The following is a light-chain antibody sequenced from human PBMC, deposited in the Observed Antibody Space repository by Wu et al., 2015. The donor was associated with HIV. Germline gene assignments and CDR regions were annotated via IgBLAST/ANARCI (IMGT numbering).Light chain of an antibody. J-gene: IGKJ2*01. Sequence: EILLTQSPGTLSLSPGERATLSCRASQSVSFSSLAWYQQKPGQAPRLLISGTSSRTTGIPDRFSGSGSGTGFTLTINRLEPEDFAVYYCQHYGSSEVAFGQGTKLEVK. CDR2: GTS. CDR1: QSVSFSS. CDR3: QHYGSSEVA. V-gene: IGKV3-20*01.